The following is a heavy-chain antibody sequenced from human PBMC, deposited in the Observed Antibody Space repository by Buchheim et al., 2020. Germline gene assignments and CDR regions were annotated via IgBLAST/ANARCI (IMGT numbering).Heavy chain of an antibody. CDR2: INPSGGST. J-gene: IGHJ6*02. Sequence: QVQLVQSGAEVKKPGASVKVSCKASGYTFTSYYMHWVRQAPGQGLEWMGIINPSGGSTSYAQKFQGRVTMTRDTSTSTVYMELSSLRSEDTAVYYCARDSSGLGRGSGSYYRNPHYYYYYGMDVWGQGTT. CDR1: GYTFTSYY. V-gene: IGHV1-46*01. CDR3: ARDSSGLGRGSGSYYRNPHYYYYYGMDV. D-gene: IGHD3-10*01.